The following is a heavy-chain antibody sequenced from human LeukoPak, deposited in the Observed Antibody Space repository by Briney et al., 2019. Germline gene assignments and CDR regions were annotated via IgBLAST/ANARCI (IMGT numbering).Heavy chain of an antibody. V-gene: IGHV3-30*18. D-gene: IGHD6-19*01. CDR1: GFTFSSHG. J-gene: IGHJ4*02. CDR2: ISYDGSNK. CDR3: AKAAEQWLVLGNFDY. Sequence: QPGRSLRLSCAASGFTFSSHGMHWVRQAPGKGLEWVAFISYDGSNKYYADSVKGRFSISRDNSKNTLYLQMNSLRAEDTAVYYCAKAAEQWLVLGNFDYWGQGTLVTVSS.